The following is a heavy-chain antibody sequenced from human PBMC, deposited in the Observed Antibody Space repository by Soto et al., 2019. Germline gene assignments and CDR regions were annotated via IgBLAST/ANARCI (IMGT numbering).Heavy chain of an antibody. Sequence: PSETLSLTCAVYGGSFSGYYWSWIRQPPGKGLEWIGEINHSGSTNYNPSLKSRVTISVDTSKNQFSLKLSSVTAADTAVNYCARGTIFGVVISEWFDPWGQGTLVTVSS. D-gene: IGHD3-3*01. V-gene: IGHV4-34*01. CDR2: INHSGST. CDR1: GGSFSGYY. CDR3: ARGTIFGVVISEWFDP. J-gene: IGHJ5*02.